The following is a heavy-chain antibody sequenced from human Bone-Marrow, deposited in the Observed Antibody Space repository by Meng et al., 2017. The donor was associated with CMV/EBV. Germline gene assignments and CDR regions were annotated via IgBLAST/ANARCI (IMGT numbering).Heavy chain of an antibody. D-gene: IGHD3-16*01. CDR3: ARLRLGAHLDY. Sequence: SETLSSTCTVPGGSLSSSSYYWGWIRQPPGKGLEWIGSIYYSGSTYYNPSLKSRVTISVDTSKNQFSLKLSSVTAADTAVYYCARLRLGAHLDYWGPGTLVTVSS. V-gene: IGHV4-39*01. CDR2: IYYSGST. CDR1: GGSLSSSSYY. J-gene: IGHJ4*02.